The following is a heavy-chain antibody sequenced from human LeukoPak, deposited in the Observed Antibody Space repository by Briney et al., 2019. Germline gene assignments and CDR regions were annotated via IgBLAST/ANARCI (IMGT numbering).Heavy chain of an antibody. D-gene: IGHD1-1*01. CDR3: ARHGRSKRHPFYY. CDR2: IYHSGST. CDR1: GYSISSGYY. J-gene: IGHJ4*02. Sequence: SETLSLTCAVSGYSISSGYYWGWIRQPPGKGLEWIGSIYHSGSTYYNPSLKSRVTISVDTSKNQFSLKLSSVTAADTAVYYCARHGRSKRHPFYYWGKGTMVTVSS. V-gene: IGHV4-38-2*01.